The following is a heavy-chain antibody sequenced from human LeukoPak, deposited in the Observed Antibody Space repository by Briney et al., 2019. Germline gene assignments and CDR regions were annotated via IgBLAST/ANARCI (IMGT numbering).Heavy chain of an antibody. CDR2: IYSDNT. CDR3: AKDHYGSGSSIDY. D-gene: IGHD3-10*01. Sequence: PGGSLRLSCTVSGFTVSSNSMSWVRQAPGKGLEWVSFIYSDNTYYADSVKGRFTISRDNSKNTLYLQMNSLRAEDTAVYYCAKDHYGSGSSIDYWGQGTLVTVSS. J-gene: IGHJ4*02. V-gene: IGHV3-66*03. CDR1: GFTVSSNS.